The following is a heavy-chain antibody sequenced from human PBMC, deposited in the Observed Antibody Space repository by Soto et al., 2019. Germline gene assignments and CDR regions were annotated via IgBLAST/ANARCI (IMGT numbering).Heavy chain of an antibody. CDR1: GFTFSSYS. J-gene: IGHJ4*02. CDR2: ISSSSSYI. Sequence: GGSLRLSCAASGFTFSSYSMNWVRQAPGKGLEWVSSISSSSSYIYYADSVKGRFTISRDNAKNSLYLQMNSLRAEDTAVYYCARDLGYCSSTSCYLNYFAYWGQGSLVTGSS. CDR3: ARDLGYCSSTSCYLNYFAY. D-gene: IGHD2-2*01. V-gene: IGHV3-21*01.